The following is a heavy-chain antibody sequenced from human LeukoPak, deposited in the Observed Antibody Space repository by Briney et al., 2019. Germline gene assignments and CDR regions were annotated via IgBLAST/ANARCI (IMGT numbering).Heavy chain of an antibody. Sequence: GGSLRLSCAASGFTFSSYSMNWVRQAPGKGLEWVSSISSSSSYIYYADSVKGRFTISRDKAKNSLYLQMNSLRAEDTAVYYCARVHYGDYAGYWGQGTLVTVSS. CDR1: GFTFSSYS. CDR2: ISSSSSYI. D-gene: IGHD4-17*01. J-gene: IGHJ4*02. CDR3: ARVHYGDYAGY. V-gene: IGHV3-21*01.